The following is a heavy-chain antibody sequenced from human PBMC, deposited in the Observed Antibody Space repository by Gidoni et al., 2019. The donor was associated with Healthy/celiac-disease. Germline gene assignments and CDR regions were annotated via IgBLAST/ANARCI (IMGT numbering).Heavy chain of an antibody. V-gene: IGHV4-39*01. J-gene: IGHJ4*02. CDR3: ARLSGGAMVRGVFDY. Sequence: QLQLQESGPGLVKPSETLSLTCTVSGGSISSSSYYWGWIRQPPGKGLEWIGSIYYSGSTYYNPSLKSRVTISVDTSKNQFSLKLSSVTAADTAVYYCARLSGGAMVRGVFDYWGQGTLVTVSS. CDR1: GGSISSSSYY. CDR2: IYYSGST. D-gene: IGHD3-10*01.